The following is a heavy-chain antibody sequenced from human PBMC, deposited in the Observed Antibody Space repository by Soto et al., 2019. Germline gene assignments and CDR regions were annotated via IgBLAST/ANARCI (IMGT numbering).Heavy chain of an antibody. J-gene: IGHJ4*02. CDR1: GGSISSYY. CDR3: ARAIIALTYYDFWSGSYYFDY. Sequence: SETLSLTCTGSGGSISSYYWSWIRQPPGKGLEWIGYIYYSGSTNYNPSLKSRVTISVDTSKNQFSLKLSSVTAADTAVYYCARAIIALTYYDFWSGSYYFDYWGQGTLVTVSS. D-gene: IGHD3-3*01. CDR2: IYYSGST. V-gene: IGHV4-59*01.